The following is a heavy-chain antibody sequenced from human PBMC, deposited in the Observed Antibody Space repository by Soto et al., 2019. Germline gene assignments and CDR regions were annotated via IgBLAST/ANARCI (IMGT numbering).Heavy chain of an antibody. J-gene: IGHJ4*02. CDR3: ARSGITGTTYIIG. Sequence: GGSLRLSCAASGFTFSSYSMSWVRQAPGKGLEWVSSISSSSYIYYADSVKGRFTISRDNAKNSLYLQMNSLRAEDTAVYYCARSGITGTTYIIGWGQGTLVTVSS. CDR2: ISSSSYI. V-gene: IGHV3-21*01. CDR1: GFTFSSYS. D-gene: IGHD1-7*01.